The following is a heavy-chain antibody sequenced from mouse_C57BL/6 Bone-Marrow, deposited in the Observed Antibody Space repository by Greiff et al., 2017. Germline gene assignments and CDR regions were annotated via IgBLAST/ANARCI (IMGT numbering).Heavy chain of an antibody. CDR3: TSLTGPLDY. J-gene: IGHJ2*01. CDR1: GFNIKDYY. D-gene: IGHD4-1*01. CDR2: IDPENGDT. Sequence: EVQRVESGAELVRPGASVKLSCTASGFNIKDYYMHWVKQRPEQGLEWIGWIDPENGDTEYASKFQGKATITADTSSNTAYLQLSSLTSEDTAVYYCTSLTGPLDYWGQGTTLTVSS. V-gene: IGHV14-4*01.